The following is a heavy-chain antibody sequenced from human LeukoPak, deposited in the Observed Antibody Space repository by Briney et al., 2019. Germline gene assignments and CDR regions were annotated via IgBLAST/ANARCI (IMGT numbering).Heavy chain of an antibody. Sequence: TGGSLRLSRAASGFTFSNYGMSWVRQAPGKGLEWVSVIGGSGGTTNYADSVKGRFTVSRDNSKDTLYLQMSSLRAEDTAVYYCAKEIGSSRWYYFDYWGQGTLVTVSS. CDR1: GFTFSNYG. CDR3: AKEIGSSRWYYFDY. V-gene: IGHV3-23*01. D-gene: IGHD6-13*01. CDR2: IGGSGGTT. J-gene: IGHJ4*02.